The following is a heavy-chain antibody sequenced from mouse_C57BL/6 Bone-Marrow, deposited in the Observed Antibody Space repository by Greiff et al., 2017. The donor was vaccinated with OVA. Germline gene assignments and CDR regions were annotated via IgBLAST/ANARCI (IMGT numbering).Heavy chain of an antibody. CDR2: IRSKSSNYAT. J-gene: IGHJ1*03. V-gene: IGHV10-3*01. CDR3: VRDADYDGYWYFDV. Sequence: DVMLVESGGGLVQPKGSLKLSCAASGFTFNTYAMHWVRQAPGKGLEWVARIRSKSSNYATYYADSVKDRFTISRDDSQSMLYLQMNNLKTEDTAMYYCVRDADYDGYWYFDVWGTGTTVTVSS. CDR1: GFTFNTYA. D-gene: IGHD2-4*01.